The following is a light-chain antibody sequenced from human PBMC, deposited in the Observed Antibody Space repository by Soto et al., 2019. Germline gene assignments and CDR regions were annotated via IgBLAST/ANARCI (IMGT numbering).Light chain of an antibody. CDR2: AAS. J-gene: IGKJ4*01. Sequence: DIQMTQSPSSLSASVGDRVTITCRASQSISSYLHWYQQKPGKAPKLLIYAASSLQSGVPSRFSGSGAGTDFTLNISSLQPEDFATYYCQRSFSTPLTFGGGTKVEIK. V-gene: IGKV1-39*01. CDR1: QSISSY. CDR3: QRSFSTPLT.